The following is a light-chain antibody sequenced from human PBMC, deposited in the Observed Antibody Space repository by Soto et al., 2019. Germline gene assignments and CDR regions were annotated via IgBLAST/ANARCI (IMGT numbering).Light chain of an antibody. CDR3: QQYHTYRT. Sequence: DIQMTQPPSTLSASVGERVTITCGASQSISGWLAWYQQKPGKAPKLLISDASILESGVPSRFSGSTSGTEFTLTISSLQPDDFATYYCQQYHTYRTFGQGTKVDI. J-gene: IGKJ1*01. CDR2: DAS. CDR1: QSISGW. V-gene: IGKV1-5*01.